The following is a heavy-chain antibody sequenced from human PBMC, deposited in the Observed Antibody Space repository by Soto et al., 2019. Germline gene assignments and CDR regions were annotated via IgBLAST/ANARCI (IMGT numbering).Heavy chain of an antibody. D-gene: IGHD4-17*01. Sequence: SETLSLTCTVSGGSISSSSYYWGWIRQPPGKGLEWIGSIYYSGSTYYNPSLKSRVTISVDTSKNQFSLKLSSVTAADTAVYYCARVPYAQYGDYVYYFDYWGQGTLVTVSS. CDR1: GGSISSSSYY. J-gene: IGHJ4*02. CDR2: IYYSGST. V-gene: IGHV4-39*01. CDR3: ARVPYAQYGDYVYYFDY.